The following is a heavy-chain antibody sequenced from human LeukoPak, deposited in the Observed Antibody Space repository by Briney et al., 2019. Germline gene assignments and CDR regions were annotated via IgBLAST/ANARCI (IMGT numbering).Heavy chain of an antibody. D-gene: IGHD3-3*01. CDR3: ATDRPGFGVVRSCYGMDV. J-gene: IGHJ6*02. Sequence: ASVKVSCTVSGYTLTELSMHWVRQAPGKGLEWMGGFDPEDGETIYAQEFQGRVTMTEDASTDTAYMELSSLRSEDTAVYYCATDRPGFGVVRSCYGMDVWGQGTTVTVSS. V-gene: IGHV1-24*01. CDR1: GYTLTELS. CDR2: FDPEDGET.